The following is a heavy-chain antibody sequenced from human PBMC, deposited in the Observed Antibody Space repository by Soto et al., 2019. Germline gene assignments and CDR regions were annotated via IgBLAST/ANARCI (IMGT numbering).Heavy chain of an antibody. CDR3: ASSRFGELLYWPY. CDR1: GYTFTIYA. J-gene: IGHJ4*02. D-gene: IGHD3-10*01. V-gene: IGHV1-3*01. CDR2: INAGNGNT. Sequence: ASVNVSCKASGYTFTIYAMHWVRQAPGQRLEWMGWINAGNGNTKYSQKFQGRVTITRDTSASTAYMELSSLRSEDTAVYYCASSRFGELLYWPYWGQGTLVTVSS.